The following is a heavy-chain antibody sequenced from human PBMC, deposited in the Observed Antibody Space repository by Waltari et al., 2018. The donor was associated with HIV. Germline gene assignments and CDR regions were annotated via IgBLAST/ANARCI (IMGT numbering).Heavy chain of an antibody. CDR2: IRYDGNTK. Sequence: VVQPGGSLRFSCAASGYSFLISGLHVVRQAPGKGLEWVTFIRYDGNTKYYADSVKGRFTISRDNSKNTLYLQMSSLRAEDTAVYYCAKELRSGYSYYYYGMDVWGQGTTVTVSS. CDR1: GYSFLISG. CDR3: AKELRSGYSYYYYGMDV. J-gene: IGHJ6*02. V-gene: IGHV3-30*02. D-gene: IGHD2-15*01.